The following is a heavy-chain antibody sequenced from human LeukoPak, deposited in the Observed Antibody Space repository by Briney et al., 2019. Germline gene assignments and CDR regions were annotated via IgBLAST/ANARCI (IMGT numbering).Heavy chain of an antibody. D-gene: IGHD3-22*01. CDR2: MFYSGST. CDR1: GDSITESSYY. V-gene: IGHV4-39*01. J-gene: IGHJ4*02. CDR3: ARHYYDSTGYYYFDY. Sequence: PSETLSLTCTVSGDSITESSYYWGWIRQPPGKGLEWIGSMFYSGSTYSNPSLKSRVTISVDTFKNQFSLKLSSVTAADTAVYYCARHYYDSTGYYYFDYWGQGTLVTVSS.